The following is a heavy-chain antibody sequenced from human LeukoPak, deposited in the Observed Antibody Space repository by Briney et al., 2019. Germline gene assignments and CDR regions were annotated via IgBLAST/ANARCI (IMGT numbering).Heavy chain of an antibody. Sequence: PGGSLRLSCAAPGFTFSSYEMNWVRQAPGKGLEWVSNISSSGSTIYYADSVKGRFTISRDNAKNSLYLQMNSLRAEDTALYHCARDRGAGDFDYWGQGTLVTVSS. CDR2: ISSSGSTI. CDR3: ARDRGAGDFDY. J-gene: IGHJ4*02. CDR1: GFTFSSYE. D-gene: IGHD6-19*01. V-gene: IGHV3-48*03.